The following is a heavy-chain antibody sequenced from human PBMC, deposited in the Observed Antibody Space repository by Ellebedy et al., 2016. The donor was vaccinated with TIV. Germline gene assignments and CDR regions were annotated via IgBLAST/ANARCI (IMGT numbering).Heavy chain of an antibody. CDR2: INHNGRA. V-gene: IGHV4-34*01. J-gene: IGHJ6*02. Sequence: SETLSLTXAVYGGSFSGYYWSWIRQSPGKGLEWIGEINHNGRANYSPSLKSRVTMSVDKSENQFSLRVSSVTAADTAVYYCARFRSGIVVAPAHYGMDVWGQGTTVTVSS. CDR1: GGSFSGYY. CDR3: ARFRSGIVVAPAHYGMDV. D-gene: IGHD2-2*01.